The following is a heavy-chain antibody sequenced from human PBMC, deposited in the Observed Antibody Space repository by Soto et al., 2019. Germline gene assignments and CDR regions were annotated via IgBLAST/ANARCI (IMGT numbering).Heavy chain of an antibody. Sequence: WWSLRLSCAASVFTFSSYSMNWCRQAPGKGLEWVSSISSSSSYIYYGDSVKGRFTISRDNAKNSLYLQMNSLRAEDTATYYCARVHYYDSSGFYLWGQGTLVTVSS. V-gene: IGHV3-21*01. D-gene: IGHD3-22*01. J-gene: IGHJ4*02. CDR2: ISSSSSYI. CDR3: ARVHYYDSSGFYL. CDR1: VFTFSSYS.